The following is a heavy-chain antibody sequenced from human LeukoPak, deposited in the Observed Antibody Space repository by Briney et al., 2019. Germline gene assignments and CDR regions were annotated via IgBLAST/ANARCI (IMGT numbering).Heavy chain of an antibody. CDR2: INPNSGGT. V-gene: IGHV1-2*02. CDR1: GYTFTVYY. D-gene: IGHD5-12*01. Sequence: GASVKVSCKASGYTFTVYYMHWVRQAPGQGLEWMGWINPNSGGTNYAQKFQGRVTMTRDTSISTAYMELSRLRSDDTAVYYCAKDRYGDYEAPFHYYMDAWGRGTTVTVSS. J-gene: IGHJ6*03. CDR3: AKDRYGDYEAPFHYYMDA.